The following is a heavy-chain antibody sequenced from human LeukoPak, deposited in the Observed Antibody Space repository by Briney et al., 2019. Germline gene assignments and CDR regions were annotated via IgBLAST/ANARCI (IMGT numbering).Heavy chain of an antibody. Sequence: SETLSLTCTVSGGSINSGGYYWSWIRQHPGKGLEWIGYIYYSGSTYYNPSLNSRVTISVDTSKNQFSLKLSSVTAADTIVYYCAKSTGSAWGLPTTAGRSNWFDPWGQGTLVTVSS. J-gene: IGHJ5*02. CDR1: GGSINSGGYY. D-gene: IGHD3-16*01. CDR3: AKSTGSAWGLPTTAGRSNWFDP. V-gene: IGHV4-31*03. CDR2: IYYSGST.